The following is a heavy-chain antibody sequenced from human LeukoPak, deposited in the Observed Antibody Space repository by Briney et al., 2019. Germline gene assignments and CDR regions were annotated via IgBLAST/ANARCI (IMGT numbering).Heavy chain of an antibody. Sequence: SETLSLTCTVSGGSISSGGYYWSWIRQPPGKGLEWIGYIYHSGSTNYNPSLKSRVTISVDTSKNQFSLKLSSVTAADTAVYYCARVRYSSSPPAFYYYYMDVWGKGTTVTVSS. CDR2: IYHSGST. D-gene: IGHD6-6*01. CDR3: ARVRYSSSPPAFYYYYMDV. CDR1: GGSISSGGYY. V-gene: IGHV4-61*08. J-gene: IGHJ6*03.